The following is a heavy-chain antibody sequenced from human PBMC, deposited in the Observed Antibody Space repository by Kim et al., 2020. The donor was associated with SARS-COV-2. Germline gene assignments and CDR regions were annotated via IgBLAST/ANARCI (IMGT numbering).Heavy chain of an antibody. D-gene: IGHD2-15*01. J-gene: IGHJ5*02. Sequence: ASVKVSCKASGYTFTSYGISWVRQAPGQGLEWMGWISAYNGNTNYAQKLQGRVTMTTDTSTSTAYMELRSLRSDDTAVYYCARDYCSGGSCPGSWFDPWGQGTLVTVSS. V-gene: IGHV1-18*04. CDR1: GYTFTSYG. CDR2: ISAYNGNT. CDR3: ARDYCSGGSCPGSWFDP.